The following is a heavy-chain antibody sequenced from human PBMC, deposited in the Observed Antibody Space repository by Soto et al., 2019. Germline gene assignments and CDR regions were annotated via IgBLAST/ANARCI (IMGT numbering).Heavy chain of an antibody. CDR2: IYYSGST. Sequence: QVQLQESGPGLVKPSQTLSLTCTVSGGSISSGDYYWSWIRQPPGKGLEWIGYIYYSGSTYYNPSLKSRVTISVDTSKNQFSLKLSSVTAADTAVYYCARHSRELVPAAPLWKAWINGMDVWGQGTTVTVSS. J-gene: IGHJ6*02. CDR3: ARHSRELVPAAPLWKAWINGMDV. CDR1: GGSISSGDYY. D-gene: IGHD2-2*01. V-gene: IGHV4-30-4*01.